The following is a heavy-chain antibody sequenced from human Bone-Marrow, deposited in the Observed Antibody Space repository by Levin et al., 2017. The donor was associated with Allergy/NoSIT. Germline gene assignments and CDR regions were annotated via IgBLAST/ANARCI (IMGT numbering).Heavy chain of an antibody. V-gene: IGHV4-59*01. CDR2: IYYSGST. CDR1: GGSISSYY. CDR3: AREISMVYAIFDY. D-gene: IGHD2-8*01. J-gene: IGHJ4*02. Sequence: GSLRLSCTVSGGSISSYYWSWIRQPPGKGLEWIGYIYYSGSTNYNPSLKSRVTISVDTSKNQFSLKLSSVTAADTAVYYCAREISMVYAIFDYWGQGTLVTVSS.